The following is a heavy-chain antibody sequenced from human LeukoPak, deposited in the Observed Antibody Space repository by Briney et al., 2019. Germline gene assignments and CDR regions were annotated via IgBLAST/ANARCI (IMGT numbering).Heavy chain of an antibody. CDR3: ATHRTTVITGLVY. D-gene: IGHD4-17*01. V-gene: IGHV1-24*01. J-gene: IGHJ4*02. CDR2: LDPADTEK. CDR1: GYTLTDLS. Sequence: ASVKVSCKVSGYTLTDLSTHWVRQAPGKGRGGMGGLDPADTEKIYAQKFQGRVTIDEDKSKDTAYMGLNSLRSEGTAVYYCATHRTTVITGLVYWGQGTLVSVSS.